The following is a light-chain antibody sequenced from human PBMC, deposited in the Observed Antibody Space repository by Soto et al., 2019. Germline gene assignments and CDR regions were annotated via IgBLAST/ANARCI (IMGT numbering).Light chain of an antibody. V-gene: IGKV3-20*01. CDR3: QQYGSSPGT. CDR1: QSIRSGY. J-gene: IGKJ1*01. Sequence: EIVLTQSPGTLSLSPGDRATLSCRASQSIRSGYLAWYQHKPGQPPRLLIYGASSRAPGIPDRFSGSGSGTDFTLTISRLEPEDFVLYYCQQYGSSPGTFGQGTKVEIK. CDR2: GAS.